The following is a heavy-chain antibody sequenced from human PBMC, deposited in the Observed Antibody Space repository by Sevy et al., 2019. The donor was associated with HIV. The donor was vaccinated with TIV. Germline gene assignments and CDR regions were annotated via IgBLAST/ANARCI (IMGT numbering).Heavy chain of an antibody. CDR3: ARVGPNYYDSTHYDCWFGP. J-gene: IGHJ5*02. CDR1: GFTLGSYW. V-gene: IGHV3-7*01. D-gene: IGHD3-16*01. CDR2: IKQDGREK. Sequence: GGSLRLSCAASGFTLGSYWMSWVRQAPGKGLEWVASIKQDGREKKYVDTVRGRFTISRDNAKNSLYLQMDSVRVEDTAVYYCARVGPNYYDSTHYDCWFGPWGQGTQVTVSS.